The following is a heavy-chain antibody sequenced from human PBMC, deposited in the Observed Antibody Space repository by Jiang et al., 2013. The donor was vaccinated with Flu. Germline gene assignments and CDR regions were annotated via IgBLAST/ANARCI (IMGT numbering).Heavy chain of an antibody. J-gene: IGHJ4*02. D-gene: IGHD5-18*01. CDR3: ARDQGLGYTYGYGPFDY. V-gene: IGHV1-69*01. CDR2: ITAIFGTA. CDR1: GGIFRSHA. Sequence: KPGSSVKVSCKASGGIFRSHAISWVRQAPGQGLEWMGGITAIFGTAKYAQKFQGRVTITADESTNTAYMELSSLRSEDTAVYYCARDQGLGYTYGYGPFDYWGQGTLVTVSS.